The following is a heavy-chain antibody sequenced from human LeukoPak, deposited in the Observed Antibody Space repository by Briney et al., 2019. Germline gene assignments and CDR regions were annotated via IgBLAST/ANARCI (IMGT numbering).Heavy chain of an antibody. CDR3: ARDGVAVAELLDY. CDR2: ISGYNDNT. Sequence: GASVKVSCKASGYTFSTYGISWVRQAPGQGLEWMGWISGYNDNTNSAQKFQGRVTMTTDTATRTAYMELGSLRSDDTAVYYCARDGVAVAELLDYWGQGTLVTVSS. V-gene: IGHV1-18*01. CDR1: GYTFSTYG. D-gene: IGHD6-19*01. J-gene: IGHJ4*02.